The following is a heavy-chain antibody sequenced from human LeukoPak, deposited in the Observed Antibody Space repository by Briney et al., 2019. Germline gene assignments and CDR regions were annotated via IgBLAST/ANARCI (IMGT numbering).Heavy chain of an antibody. V-gene: IGHV4-61*02. Sequence: SETLSLTCTVPGGSISSGSYYWSWIRQPAGRGLEWIGRIYTSGSTNYNPSLKSRVTISVDTSKTQFSLKLSSVAAADPPVYYCARSLIHCSRTNWSPYYYYYMDVWGKGTTVTVSS. CDR1: GGSISSGSYY. CDR3: ARSLIHCSRTNWSPYYYYYMDV. CDR2: IYTSGST. D-gene: IGHD2-2*01. J-gene: IGHJ6*03.